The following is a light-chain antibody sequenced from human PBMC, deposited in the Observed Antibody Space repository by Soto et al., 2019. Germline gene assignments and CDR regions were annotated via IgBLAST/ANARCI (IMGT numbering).Light chain of an antibody. V-gene: IGKV2-28*01. CDR2: LGS. CDR3: MQGLEPPLT. J-gene: IGKJ4*01. CDR1: QSLLHRKGYHC. Sequence: DILMTQSPLSLPVNPGEPASISCRSSQSLLHRKGYHCLAWYLQKPGQSPQLLIYLGSNRASGVPERFSGSGSATDFTLKISRVEAEYVGVYYCMQGLEPPLTFGGGTRVEIK.